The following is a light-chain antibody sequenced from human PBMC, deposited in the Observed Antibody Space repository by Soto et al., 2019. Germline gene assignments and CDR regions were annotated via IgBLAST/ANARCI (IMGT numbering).Light chain of an antibody. Sequence: QSALTQTRSVSGSLGHSVTISCTGTSSDVGGYNYVSWYQHHPGKAPKIVIYDVYKWPSGVSDRFSGSKSGNTASLTISGLQAEDEADYYCCSYECTHSSVVFGGGTKLTVL. CDR1: SSDVGGYNY. CDR3: CSYECTHSSVV. J-gene: IGLJ2*01. V-gene: IGLV2-11*01. CDR2: DVY.